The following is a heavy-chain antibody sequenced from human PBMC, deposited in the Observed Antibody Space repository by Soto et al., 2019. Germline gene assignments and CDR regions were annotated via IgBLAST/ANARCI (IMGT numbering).Heavy chain of an antibody. Sequence: AGGALRLSCAASGFTFSSYGIHWVRQAPGKGLEWVAVIWYDGSNKYYADSVKGRFTISRDNSKNTLYLQMNSLRAEDTAVYYCARDKAVAGLDYWGQGTLVTVS. J-gene: IGHJ4*02. CDR3: ARDKAVAGLDY. CDR1: GFTFSSYG. CDR2: IWYDGSNK. D-gene: IGHD6-19*01. V-gene: IGHV3-33*01.